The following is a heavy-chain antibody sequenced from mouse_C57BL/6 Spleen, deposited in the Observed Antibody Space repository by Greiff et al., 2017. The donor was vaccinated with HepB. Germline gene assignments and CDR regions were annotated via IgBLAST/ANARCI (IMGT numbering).Heavy chain of an antibody. D-gene: IGHD4-1*01. V-gene: IGHV3-6*01. Sequence: DVKLQESGPGLVKPSQSLSLTCSVTGYSITSGYYWNWIRQFPGNKLEWMGYISYDGSNNYNPSLKNRISITRDTSKNQFFLKLNSVTTEDTATYYCARSLGRAWFAYWGQGTLVTVSA. CDR2: ISYDGSN. J-gene: IGHJ3*01. CDR3: ARSLGRAWFAY. CDR1: GYSITSGYY.